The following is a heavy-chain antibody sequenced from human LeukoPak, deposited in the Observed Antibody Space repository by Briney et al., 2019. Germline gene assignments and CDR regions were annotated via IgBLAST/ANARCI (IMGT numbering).Heavy chain of an antibody. CDR2: IYHSGST. V-gene: IGHV4-38-2*01. Sequence: SETLSLTCAVYGGSFSGYYWGWIRQPPGKGLEWIGSIYHSGSTYYNPSLKSRVTISVDTSKNQFSLKLSSVTAADTAVYYCASGKVAPYYFDYWGQGTLVTVSS. D-gene: IGHD4-23*01. CDR1: GGSFSGYY. CDR3: ASGKVAPYYFDY. J-gene: IGHJ4*02.